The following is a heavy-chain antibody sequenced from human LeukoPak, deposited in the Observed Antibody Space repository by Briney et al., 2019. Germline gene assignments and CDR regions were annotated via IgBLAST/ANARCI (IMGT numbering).Heavy chain of an antibody. CDR2: IRYDGSYK. V-gene: IGHV3-30*02. CDR3: AKEVPAAIDYFDY. Sequence: GGSLRLSCVASGFTFSRYWMSWVRQAPGKGLEWVAFIRYDGSYKFYADSVKGRFTISRDNSKNTMNLQMNSLRAEDTAVYYCAKEVPAAIDYFDYWGQGTLVTVSS. CDR1: GFTFSRYW. D-gene: IGHD2-2*02. J-gene: IGHJ4*02.